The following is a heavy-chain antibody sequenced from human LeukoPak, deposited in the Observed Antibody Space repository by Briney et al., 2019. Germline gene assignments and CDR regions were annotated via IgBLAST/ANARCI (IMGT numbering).Heavy chain of an antibody. J-gene: IGHJ4*02. V-gene: IGHV1-2*02. CDR1: GYSFTDYY. CDR3: ARGVEYSSSNPYYFDY. CDR2: INPNSGGT. D-gene: IGHD6-13*01. Sequence: ASVKVSCKTSGYSFTDYYMHWVRQAPGQGLEWMGWINPNSGGTSSAQKFQGRVTMTRDTSITTVYMELSRLRSDDTAVYYCARGVEYSSSNPYYFDYWGQGTLVTVSS.